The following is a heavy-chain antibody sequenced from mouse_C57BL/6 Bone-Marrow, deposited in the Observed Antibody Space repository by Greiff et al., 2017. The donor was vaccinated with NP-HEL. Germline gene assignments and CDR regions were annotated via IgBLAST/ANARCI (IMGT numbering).Heavy chain of an antibody. CDR2: IHPNSGST. J-gene: IGHJ2*01. D-gene: IGHD1-1*01. CDR1: GYTFTSYW. V-gene: IGHV1-64*01. CDR3: ARKAFYYYGPYYFDY. Sequence: VQLQQSGAELVKPGASVKLSCKASGYTFTSYWMHWVKQRPGQGLEWIGMIHPNSGSTNYNEKFKSKATLTVDKSSSKAYMQLSSLTSEDSAVYYCARKAFYYYGPYYFDYWGQGTTLTVSS.